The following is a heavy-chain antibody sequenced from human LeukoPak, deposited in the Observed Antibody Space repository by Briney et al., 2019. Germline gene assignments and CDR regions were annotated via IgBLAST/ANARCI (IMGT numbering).Heavy chain of an antibody. J-gene: IGHJ5*02. CDR3: ASRRGNWFDP. CDR2: ISSSGSTI. CDR1: GFSISDYY. V-gene: IGHV3-11*04. Sequence: GGSLRLSCAASGFSISDYYMSWIRQAPGKGLEWGSYISSSGSTIYYTDSVKGRFTISRDNAKNSLYLQMNSLTVEDTAVYYCASRRGNWFDPWGQGILVTVSS. D-gene: IGHD3-10*01.